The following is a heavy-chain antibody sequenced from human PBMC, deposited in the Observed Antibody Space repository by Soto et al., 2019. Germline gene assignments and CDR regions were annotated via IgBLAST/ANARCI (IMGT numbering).Heavy chain of an antibody. CDR2: IKQDGSEK. Sequence: EVQLVESGGGLVQPGGSLRLSCAASGFTFSSYWMSWVRQAPGKGLEWVANIKQDGSEKYYVDSVKGRFTISRDNAKNSLYLQMNSLRVEDTAVHYCTSARGYCTTSSCYRTFDYWGQGTLVTVSS. V-gene: IGHV3-7*01. CDR1: GFTFSSYW. D-gene: IGHD2-2*01. CDR3: TSARGYCTTSSCYRTFDY. J-gene: IGHJ4*02.